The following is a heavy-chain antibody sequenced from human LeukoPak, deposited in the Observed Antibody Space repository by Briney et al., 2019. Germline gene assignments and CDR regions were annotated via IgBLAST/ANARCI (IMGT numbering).Heavy chain of an antibody. D-gene: IGHD6-19*01. CDR3: ARDIHSSGWYLGY. J-gene: IGHJ4*02. V-gene: IGHV3-30-3*01. CDR2: ISYDGSNK. CDR1: GFTFSSYA. Sequence: LSGGSLRLSCAASGFTFSSYAMHWVRQAPGKGLEWVAVISYDGSNKYYADSVKGRFTISGDNSKNTLYLQMNSLRAEDTAVYYCARDIHSSGWYLGYWGQGTLVTVSS.